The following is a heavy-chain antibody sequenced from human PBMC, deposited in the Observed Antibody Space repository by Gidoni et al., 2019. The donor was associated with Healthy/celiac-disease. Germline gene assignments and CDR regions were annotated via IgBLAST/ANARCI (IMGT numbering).Heavy chain of an antibody. CDR1: GYTFTGHY. CDR3: ARGTIAAAGTPYYYYGMDV. J-gene: IGHJ6*02. CDR2: INPNSGGT. V-gene: IGHV1-2*02. Sequence: QVQLVQSGAEVKKPGASVKVSCKASGYTFTGHYMNWVRQAPGQGLEWMGWINPNSGGTNYAQKFQGRVTMTRDTSISTAYMELSRLRSDDTAVYYCARGTIAAAGTPYYYYGMDVWGQGTTVTVSS. D-gene: IGHD6-13*01.